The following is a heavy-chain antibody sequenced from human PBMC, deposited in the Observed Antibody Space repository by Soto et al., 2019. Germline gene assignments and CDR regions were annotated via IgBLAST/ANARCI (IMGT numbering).Heavy chain of an antibody. CDR2: ISAYNGNT. Sequence: GASVKVSCKASGYTFTSYGISWVRQAPGQGLEWMGWISAYNGNTNYAQKLQGRVTMTTDTSTSTAYMELRSLRSADPAVSYCARQDSGRYYNADFQHWGQGTLVTVSS. V-gene: IGHV1-18*01. J-gene: IGHJ1*01. CDR1: GYTFTSYG. D-gene: IGHD1-26*01. CDR3: ARQDSGRYYNADFQH.